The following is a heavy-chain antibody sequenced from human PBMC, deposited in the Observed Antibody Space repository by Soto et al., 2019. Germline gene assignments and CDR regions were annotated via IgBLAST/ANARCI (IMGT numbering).Heavy chain of an antibody. J-gene: IGHJ3*01. CDR2: AYHSGST. CDR3: ARATDDYGDAYHV. D-gene: IGHD4-17*01. Sequence: QMQLQQSGPGLVKPSGTLSLTCTVSGASVTLSNWWTWIRQSPGRGLEWIGQAYHSGSTNYNPSPETRVTISVDTSKNQFSLNLTSVTAADTAVYYCARATDDYGDAYHVWGQGTSVTVSS. CDR1: GASVTLSNW. V-gene: IGHV4-4*02.